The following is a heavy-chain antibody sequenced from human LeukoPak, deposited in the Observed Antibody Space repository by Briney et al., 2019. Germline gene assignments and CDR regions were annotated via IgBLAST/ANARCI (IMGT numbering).Heavy chain of an antibody. D-gene: IGHD4-11*01. CDR1: GFTFSSYW. CDR2: VNSDGTST. Sequence: GGSLRLSCAASGFTFSSYWMHWVRHAPGKGLVWVSRVNSDGTSTNYADSVRGRFTISRDNAKNTLYLQMNSLRAEDTAVYYCARESYSNYGQDFDYWGQGTLVTVSS. V-gene: IGHV3-74*01. J-gene: IGHJ4*02. CDR3: ARESYSNYGQDFDY.